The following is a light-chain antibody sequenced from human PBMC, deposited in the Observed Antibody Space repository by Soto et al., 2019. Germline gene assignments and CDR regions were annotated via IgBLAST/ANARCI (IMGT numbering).Light chain of an antibody. V-gene: IGLV8-61*01. J-gene: IGLJ2*01. Sequence: QAVVTQEPSFSVSPGGTVTLTCGLSSGSVSTSYYPSWYQQTPGQAPRTLIYSTNTRSSGVPDRFSGSILGNKAALTITGAQADDEPDYYCVLYMGSGIGVFGGGTKVTVL. CDR1: SGSVSTSYY. CDR2: STN. CDR3: VLYMGSGIGV.